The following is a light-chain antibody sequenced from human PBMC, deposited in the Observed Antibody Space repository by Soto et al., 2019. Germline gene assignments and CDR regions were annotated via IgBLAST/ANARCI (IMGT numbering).Light chain of an antibody. Sequence: IVMMQSPATLSVSPGESATLFCRASESVSSNLAWYQQKPGQAPRLLIYGASTRATGIPVRFSGSGSGTEFALSISSLQSEDFAVYYCQQYNKWPLAFGQGTKVEIK. J-gene: IGKJ1*01. CDR3: QQYNKWPLA. CDR1: ESVSSN. V-gene: IGKV3-15*01. CDR2: GAS.